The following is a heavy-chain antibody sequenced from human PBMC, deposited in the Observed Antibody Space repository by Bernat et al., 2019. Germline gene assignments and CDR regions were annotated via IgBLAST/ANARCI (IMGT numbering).Heavy chain of an antibody. CDR1: GFPGSITY. V-gene: IGHV3-53*01. D-gene: IGHD2-2*01. J-gene: IGHJ4*02. Sequence: EVQLVESGGGLIQPGGSLRLSCAASGFPGSITYLSWVRQAPGKGLEWVSGVYHSGDTYYAVPVKGRFTFSTDNSKNTLYLQMNGLRAEDTAVYYCARGAYCSSPSCQKVFGFWGQGLLVTVSS. CDR2: VYHSGDT. CDR3: ARGAYCSSPSCQKVFGF.